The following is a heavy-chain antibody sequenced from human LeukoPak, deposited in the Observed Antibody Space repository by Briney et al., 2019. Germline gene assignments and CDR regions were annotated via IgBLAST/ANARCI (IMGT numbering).Heavy chain of an antibody. J-gene: IGHJ4*02. CDR1: GFTFSSYA. CDR3: ARDHRIYSSGWYIDY. Sequence: GGSLRLSCAASGFTFSSYAMHWVRQAPGKGLEWVAVISYDGSNKYYADSVKGRFTISRDNSKNTLYLQMNSPRAEDTAAYYCARDHRIYSSGWYIDYWGQGTLVTVSS. CDR2: ISYDGSNK. D-gene: IGHD6-19*01. V-gene: IGHV3-30*04.